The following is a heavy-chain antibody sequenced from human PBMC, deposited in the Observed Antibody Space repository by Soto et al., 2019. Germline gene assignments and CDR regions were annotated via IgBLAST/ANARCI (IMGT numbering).Heavy chain of an antibody. CDR3: ARDTSGPGDYYYYGMDV. CDR2: IWYDGSNK. D-gene: IGHD3-10*01. V-gene: IGHV3-33*01. Sequence: QVQLVESGGGVVQPGRSLRLSCAASGFTFSSYGMHWVRQAPGKGLEWVAVIWYDGSNKYYADSVKGRFTISRDNSKNXXYLQMNSLRAEDTAVYYCARDTSGPGDYYYYGMDVWGQGTTVTVSS. J-gene: IGHJ6*02. CDR1: GFTFSSYG.